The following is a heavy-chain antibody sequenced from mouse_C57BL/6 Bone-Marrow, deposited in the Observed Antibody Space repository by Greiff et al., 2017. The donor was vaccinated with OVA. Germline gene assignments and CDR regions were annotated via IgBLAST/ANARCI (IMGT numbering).Heavy chain of an antibody. CDR1: GFTFSSYT. D-gene: IGHD1-1*01. CDR3: ARHPYYYGSSGDYAMDY. CDR2: ISGGGGNT. J-gene: IGHJ4*01. Sequence: EVKLVESGGGLVKPGGSLKLSCAASGFTFSSYTMSWVRQTPEKRLEWVATISGGGGNTYYPASVKGRFTIYRDNAKNTLYLQMSSLRSEDTALYYCARHPYYYGSSGDYAMDYWGQGTSVTVSS. V-gene: IGHV5-9*01.